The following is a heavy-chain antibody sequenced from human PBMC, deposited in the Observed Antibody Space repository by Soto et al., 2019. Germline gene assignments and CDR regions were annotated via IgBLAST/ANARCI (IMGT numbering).Heavy chain of an antibody. Sequence: QVQLVQSGAEVKKPGASVKVSCKVSGYTLNEVAMHWVXXAPGKGLEWLGGFDPDEAETIYAQHFQGRVTMTEDTSTDTVYMELSSLRSEDTALYFCTTYHGDYNFDHWGQGTLVTVSS. CDR2: FDPDEAET. J-gene: IGHJ5*02. D-gene: IGHD4-17*01. CDR3: TTYHGDYNFDH. V-gene: IGHV1-24*01. CDR1: GYTLNEVA.